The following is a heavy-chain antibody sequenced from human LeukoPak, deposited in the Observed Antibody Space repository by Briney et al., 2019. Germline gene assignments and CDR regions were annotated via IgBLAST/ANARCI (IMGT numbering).Heavy chain of an antibody. J-gene: IGHJ4*02. CDR3: AKDLAGGAFDY. CDR2: ISWNSGSI. Sequence: PGGSLGLSCAASGFTFDDYAMHWVRQAPGKGLEWVSGISWNSGSIGYADSVKGRFTISRDNAKNSLYLQMNSLRAEDTALYYCAKDLAGGAFDYWGQGTLVTVSS. CDR1: GFTFDDYA. D-gene: IGHD3-10*01. V-gene: IGHV3-9*01.